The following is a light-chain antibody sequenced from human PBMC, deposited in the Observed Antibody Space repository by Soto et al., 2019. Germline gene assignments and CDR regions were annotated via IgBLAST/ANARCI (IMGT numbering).Light chain of an antibody. Sequence: EIVMTQSPATLSVSPGERATLSCRASQSVSSNLAWYQQKPGQAPRLLIYGASTRATGIPARFSRSGSGTECTLTIRGLQSEDFAVYYCQQYKNGGTFGQGNKVVIK. CDR2: GAS. V-gene: IGKV3-15*01. CDR1: QSVSSN. CDR3: QQYKNGGT. J-gene: IGKJ1*01.